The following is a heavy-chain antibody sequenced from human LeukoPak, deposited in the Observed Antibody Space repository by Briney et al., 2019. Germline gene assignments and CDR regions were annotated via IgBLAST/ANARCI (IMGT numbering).Heavy chain of an antibody. CDR1: GGTFSSYV. V-gene: IGHV1-69*04. CDR2: IIPMLDIQ. J-gene: IGHJ4*02. Sequence: SVKVSCKASGGTFSSYVITWVRQAPGQGLEWMGRIIPMLDIQNYAQKFQGRVTITADKSTSTAYMELSSLRSEDTAVYYCARRPIAAAGPSFFDYWGQGTLVTVSS. D-gene: IGHD6-13*01. CDR3: ARRPIAAAGPSFFDY.